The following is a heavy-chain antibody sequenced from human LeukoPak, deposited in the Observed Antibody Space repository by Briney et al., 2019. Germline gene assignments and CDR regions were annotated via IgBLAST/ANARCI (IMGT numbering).Heavy chain of an antibody. CDR3: ARSYDISGYQARGFDY. J-gene: IGHJ4*02. CDR1: GGSISSGSYH. V-gene: IGHV4-61*02. D-gene: IGHD3-22*01. CDR2: VHSGGS. Sequence: KTSETLSLTCTVSGGSISSGSYHWNWNRQPARNALEWIGRVHSGGSDYNPSLKSRVTISEDTPKNQFALKLSSVTAADTAVYYCARSYDISGYQARGFDYWGQGILVTVSS.